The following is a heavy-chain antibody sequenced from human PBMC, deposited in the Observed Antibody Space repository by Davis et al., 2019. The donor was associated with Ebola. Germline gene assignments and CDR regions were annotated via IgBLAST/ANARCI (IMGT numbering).Heavy chain of an antibody. D-gene: IGHD6-13*01. CDR1: GGSFSGYY. Sequence: MPSETLSLTCAVYGGSFSGYYWSWIRQPPGKGLEWIGEINHSGSTNYNPSLKSRVTMSVDTSKNQFSLKLSSVTAADTAVYYCARSRATTAAAGATFDYWGQGTLVTVSS. J-gene: IGHJ4*02. CDR2: INHSGST. V-gene: IGHV4-34*01. CDR3: ARSRATTAAAGATFDY.